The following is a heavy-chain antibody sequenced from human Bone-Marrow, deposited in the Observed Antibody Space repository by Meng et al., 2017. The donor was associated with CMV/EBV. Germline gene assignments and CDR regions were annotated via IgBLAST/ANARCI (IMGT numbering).Heavy chain of an antibody. D-gene: IGHD4-23*01. Sequence: SQTLSLTCAVYGGSFSGYYWSWIRQPPGKGLEWIGEINHSGSTNYNPSLKSRVTISVDTSKNQFSLKLSSVTAADTAVYYCARAGGRVDYWGQGTLVTFSS. V-gene: IGHV4-34*01. CDR1: GGSFSGYY. CDR3: ARAGGRVDY. CDR2: INHSGST. J-gene: IGHJ4*02.